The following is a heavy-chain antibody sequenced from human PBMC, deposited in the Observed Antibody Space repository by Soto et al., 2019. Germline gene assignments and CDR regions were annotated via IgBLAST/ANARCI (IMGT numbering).Heavy chain of an antibody. J-gene: IGHJ6*02. CDR3: ARPEMSSSWYGLVTAIRGISYYGMDV. CDR2: IDPSDSYT. D-gene: IGHD6-13*01. CDR1: GYSLTSYW. Sequence: PGESLKISCKGSGYSLTSYWISWVRQMPGKGLEWMGRIDPSDSYTNYSPSFQGHVTISADKSISTAYLQWSSLKASDTAMYYCARPEMSSSWYGLVTAIRGISYYGMDVWGQGTTVTVSS. V-gene: IGHV5-10-1*01.